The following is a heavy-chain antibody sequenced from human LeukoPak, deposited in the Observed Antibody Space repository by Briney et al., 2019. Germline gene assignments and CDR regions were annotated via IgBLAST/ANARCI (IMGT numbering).Heavy chain of an antibody. CDR1: GGSQTSYY. V-gene: IGHV4-59*08. CDR3: ARHARSTFSTSWYDS. J-gene: IGHJ5*01. D-gene: IGHD2-2*01. Sequence: PSETLSLTCTVSGGSQTSYYWSWLRQPPGKGLEWIAYIYYSGGTNYNPSLKSRVTISVNTSKNQFSLKLSSVTAADTAVYYCARHARSTFSTSWYDSWGQGTLVTVSS. CDR2: IYYSGGT.